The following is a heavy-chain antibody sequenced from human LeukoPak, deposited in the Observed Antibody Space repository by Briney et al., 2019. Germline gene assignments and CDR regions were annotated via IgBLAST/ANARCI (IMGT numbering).Heavy chain of an antibody. J-gene: IGHJ6*03. Sequence: PSETLSLTCTVSGGSISSYYWSWIRQPAGKGLDGIGRIYTSGSTNYNPSLKSRVTMSVDTSQNQFSLKLSSVTAADTDVYYCARAIISYDFWSGSPYYYMDVWGKGTTVTVSS. CDR1: GGSISSYY. CDR2: IYTSGST. CDR3: ARAIISYDFWSGSPYYYMDV. D-gene: IGHD3-3*01. V-gene: IGHV4-4*07.